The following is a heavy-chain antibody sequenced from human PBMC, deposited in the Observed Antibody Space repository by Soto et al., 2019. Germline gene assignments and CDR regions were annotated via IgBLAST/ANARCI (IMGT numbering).Heavy chain of an antibody. J-gene: IGHJ6*02. D-gene: IGHD3-16*02. CDR2: ISSSSSYI. Sequence: EVQLVESGGGLVKPGGSLRLSCAASGFTFSSYSMNWVRQAPGKGLEWVSSISSSSSYIYYADSVKGRFTISRDNAKNSLYLQMNSLRAEDTAVYYCARDRGLYQGEHYYYYGMDVWGQGTTVTVSS. V-gene: IGHV3-21*01. CDR1: GFTFSSYS. CDR3: ARDRGLYQGEHYYYYGMDV.